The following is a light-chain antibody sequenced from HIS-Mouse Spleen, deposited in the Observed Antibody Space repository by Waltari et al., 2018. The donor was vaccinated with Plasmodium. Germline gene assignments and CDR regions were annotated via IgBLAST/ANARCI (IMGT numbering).Light chain of an antibody. Sequence: SYELTQPPSVSVSPGQTARITCSGDALPNKYAYWYQQKSGQAPVLVIWKDSKRPSGFPEKFSGSSSGTMATLTISGAQVEDEADYYCYSTDSSGNHRVFGGGTKLTVL. CDR3: YSTDSSGNHRV. V-gene: IGLV3-10*01. J-gene: IGLJ3*02. CDR1: ALPNKY. CDR2: KDS.